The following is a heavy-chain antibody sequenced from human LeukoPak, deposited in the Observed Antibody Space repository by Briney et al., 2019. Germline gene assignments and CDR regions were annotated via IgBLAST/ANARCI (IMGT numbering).Heavy chain of an antibody. J-gene: IGHJ4*02. CDR3: ARGSSGYGDFDY. CDR1: GFTFSSYA. CDR2: ISGSGGGT. D-gene: IGHD3-22*01. V-gene: IGHV3-23*01. Sequence: GGSLRLSCAASGFTFSSYAMNWVRQAPGKGLEWVSAISGSGGGTYYADSVKGRFTISRDNAKNSLYLQMNSLRAEDTAVYYCARGSSGYGDFDYWGQGTLVTVSS.